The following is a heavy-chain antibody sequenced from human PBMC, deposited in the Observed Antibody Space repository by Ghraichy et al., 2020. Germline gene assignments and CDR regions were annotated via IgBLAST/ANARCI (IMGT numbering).Heavy chain of an antibody. D-gene: IGHD3-9*01. CDR1: GYTFTNYG. J-gene: IGHJ6*03. Sequence: ASVKVSCKASGYTFTNYGVSWVRQAPGQGLEWMGWISASNGNTNYAQNFQGRVTMTTDTSTTTAYMELRSLRSDDAAVYYCARIPRYYDILTGYSQHYYYYMDVWGKGTTVTVSS. CDR3: ARIPRYYDILTGYSQHYYYYMDV. CDR2: ISASNGNT. V-gene: IGHV1-18*01.